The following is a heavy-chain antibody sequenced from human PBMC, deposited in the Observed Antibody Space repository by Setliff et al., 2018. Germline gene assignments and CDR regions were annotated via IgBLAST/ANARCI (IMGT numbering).Heavy chain of an antibody. CDR3: ARMSGFLYMDV. CDR2: MYTSGKT. D-gene: IGHD3-3*01. V-gene: IGHV4-61*09. CDR1: GGSVSSGNYY. Sequence: TLSLTCAVSGGSVSSGNYYWTWIRQPDGKGLEWIGHMYTSGKTNYNPSLKSRVTISSDTSKNHFSLDLRSVTAADTAFYYCARMSGFLYMDVWGKGTPVTVSS. J-gene: IGHJ6*03.